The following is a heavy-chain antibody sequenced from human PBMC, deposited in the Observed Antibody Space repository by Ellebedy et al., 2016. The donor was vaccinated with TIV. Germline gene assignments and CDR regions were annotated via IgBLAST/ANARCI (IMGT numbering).Heavy chain of an antibody. J-gene: IGHJ4*02. Sequence: PGGSLRLSCEVSGYDFTDYWIGWVRQMPGKGLESMGIIYPGDSDTRYSPSFEGQVTISVDKSITTAYLEWSSLKASDTAMYYCVRHLGYADSEIDFWGQGTLVTVSS. V-gene: IGHV5-51*01. CDR3: VRHLGYADSEIDF. D-gene: IGHD4-17*01. CDR1: GYDFTDYW. CDR2: IYPGDSDT.